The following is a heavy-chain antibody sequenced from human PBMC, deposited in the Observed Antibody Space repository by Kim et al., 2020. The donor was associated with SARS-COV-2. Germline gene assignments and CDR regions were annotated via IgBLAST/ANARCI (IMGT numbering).Heavy chain of an antibody. CDR3: ARGNHQGYDFWSGYWRDYYYGMDV. CDR2: INPSGGST. V-gene: IGHV1-46*01. J-gene: IGHJ6*02. D-gene: IGHD3-3*01. Sequence: ASVKVSCKASGYTFTSYYMHWVRQAPGQGLEWMGIINPSGGSTSYAQKFQGRVTMTRDTSTSTVYMELSSLRSEDTAVYYCARGNHQGYDFWSGYWRDYYYGMDVWGQGTTVPVA. CDR1: GYTFTSYY.